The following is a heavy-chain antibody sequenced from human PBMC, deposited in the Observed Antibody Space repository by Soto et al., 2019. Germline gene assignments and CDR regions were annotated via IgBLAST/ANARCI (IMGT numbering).Heavy chain of an antibody. Sequence: ASETLSLTCTVSGGSISSGGYYWSWIRQHPGKGLEWIGYIYYSGSTYYNPSLKSRVTISVDTSKNQFSLKLSSVTAADTAVYYCARVGVAARPGSNWFDPWGQGTLVTVSS. CDR1: GGSISSGGYY. CDR3: ARVGVAARPGSNWFDP. D-gene: IGHD6-6*01. J-gene: IGHJ5*02. CDR2: IYYSGST. V-gene: IGHV4-31*03.